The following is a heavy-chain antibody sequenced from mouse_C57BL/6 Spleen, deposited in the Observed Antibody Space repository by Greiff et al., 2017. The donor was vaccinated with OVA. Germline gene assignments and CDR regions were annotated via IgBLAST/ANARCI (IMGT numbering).Heavy chain of an antibody. Sequence: EVHLVESGGGLVKPGGSLKLSCAASGFTFSSYAMSWVRQTPEKRLEWVATISDGGSYTYYPDNVKGRFTISRDNAKNNLYLQMSHLKSEDTAMYYCARGSDYDDYWGQGTTLTVSS. D-gene: IGHD2-4*01. CDR3: ARGSDYDDY. V-gene: IGHV5-4*01. CDR2: ISDGGSYT. CDR1: GFTFSSYA. J-gene: IGHJ2*01.